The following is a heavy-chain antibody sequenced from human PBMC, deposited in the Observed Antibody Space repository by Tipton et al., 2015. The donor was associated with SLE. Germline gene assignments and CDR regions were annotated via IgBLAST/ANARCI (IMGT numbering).Heavy chain of an antibody. J-gene: IGHJ3*02. CDR1: GFTFSSYS. V-gene: IGHV3-48*01. Sequence: SLRLSCAASGFTFSSYSMNWVRQAPGKGLEWVSYISSSSSTIYYADSVKGRFTISRDNAKNSLYLQMNSLRAEDTAVYYCASEIDAFDIWGQGTMVTVSS. CDR3: ASEIDAFDI. CDR2: ISSSSSTI.